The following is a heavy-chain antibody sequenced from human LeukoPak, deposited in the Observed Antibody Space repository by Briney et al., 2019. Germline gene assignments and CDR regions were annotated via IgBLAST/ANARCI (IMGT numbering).Heavy chain of an antibody. CDR2: TYYRSKWYN. J-gene: IGHJ4*02. CDR1: GDSVSSNSAA. CDR3: AKTGIAVAGFDY. Sequence: SQTLSLTCAISGDSVSSNSAAWSWIRQSPSRGLEWLGRTYYRSKWYNDYAVSVKSRITINPDTSKNQFSLQLNSVTPEDAAVYYCAKTGIAVAGFDYWGQGTLVTVSS. V-gene: IGHV6-1*01. D-gene: IGHD6-19*01.